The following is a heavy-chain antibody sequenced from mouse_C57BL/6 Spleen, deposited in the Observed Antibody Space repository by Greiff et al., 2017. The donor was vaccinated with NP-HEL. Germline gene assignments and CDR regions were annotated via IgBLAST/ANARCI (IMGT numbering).Heavy chain of an antibody. CDR1: GYAFTNYL. CDR3: ARGRDAMDY. CDR2: INPGSGGT. Sequence: VQRVESGAELVRPGTSVKVSCKASGYAFTNYLIEWVKQRPGQGLEWIGVINPGSGGTNYNEKFKGKTTLTADKSSSTAYMQLSSLTSEDSAVYFCARGRDAMDYWGQGTSVTVSS. V-gene: IGHV1-54*01. J-gene: IGHJ4*01.